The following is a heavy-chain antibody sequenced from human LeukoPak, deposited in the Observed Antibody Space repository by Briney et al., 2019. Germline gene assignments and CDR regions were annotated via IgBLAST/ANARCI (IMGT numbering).Heavy chain of an antibody. J-gene: IGHJ4*02. CDR3: ARETAGTFDY. CDR1: GFTFSTYT. CDR2: VNSNGGTT. Sequence: GGSLRLSCAASGFTFSTYTMHWVRQAPGKGLESVSAVNSNGGTTYYANSVKDRFTISRDNSKNTLYLQMGSLRAEDMAAYYCARETAGTFDYWGQGTLVTVSS. D-gene: IGHD3-10*01. V-gene: IGHV3-64*01.